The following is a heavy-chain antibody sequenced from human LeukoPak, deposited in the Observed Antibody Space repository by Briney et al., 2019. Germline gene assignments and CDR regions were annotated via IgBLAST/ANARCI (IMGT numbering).Heavy chain of an antibody. CDR2: INPSGGST. CDR1: GYTFTSYY. Sequence: ASVKVSCKASGYTFTSYYMHWVRQAPGQGLEWMRIINPSGGSTSYAQKFQGRVTITADKSTSTAYMELSSLRSEDTAVYYCARALYSYGDYARYYGMDVWGQGTTVTVSS. D-gene: IGHD4-17*01. V-gene: IGHV1-46*01. CDR3: ARALYSYGDYARYYGMDV. J-gene: IGHJ6*02.